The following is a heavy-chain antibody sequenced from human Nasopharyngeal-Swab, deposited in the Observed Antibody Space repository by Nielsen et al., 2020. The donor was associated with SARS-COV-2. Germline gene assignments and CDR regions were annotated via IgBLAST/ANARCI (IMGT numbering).Heavy chain of an antibody. CDR2: VYYTGSR. CDR3: VRGLHTTATTGFDY. V-gene: IGHV4-39*07. CDR1: GGSVSSRSYY. J-gene: IGHJ4*02. D-gene: IGHD1-1*01. Sequence: SETLSLTCTVSGGSVSSRSYYWGWIRQPPGKGLEWIASVYYTGSRYYNPSLMSPVTISVDTSKNQFSLKVPSVTAADTAVYYCVRGLHTTATTGFDYWGRGTLVSVSS.